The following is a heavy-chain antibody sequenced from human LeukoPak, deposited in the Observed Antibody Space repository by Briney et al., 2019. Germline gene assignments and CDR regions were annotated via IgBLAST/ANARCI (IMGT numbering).Heavy chain of an antibody. Sequence: GGSLRLSCAASGFTVSSNYMTWVRQAPGKGLEWVTGIYSGGSTHYADSVKGRFTISRDNSKNTLYLQMNSLRAEDTAVYYCARVIVSDALDVWGQGTMVTVSS. CDR3: ARVIVSDALDV. D-gene: IGHD3-22*01. V-gene: IGHV3-53*03. CDR2: IYSGGST. CDR1: GFTVSSNY. J-gene: IGHJ3*01.